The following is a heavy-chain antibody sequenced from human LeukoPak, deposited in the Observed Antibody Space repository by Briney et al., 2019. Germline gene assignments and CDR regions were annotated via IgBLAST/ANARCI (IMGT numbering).Heavy chain of an antibody. J-gene: IGHJ1*01. CDR2: INPNSGGT. CDR1: GYTFTGYY. V-gene: IGHV1-2*06. Sequence: ASVKVSCKASGYTFTGYYMHWVRRAPGQGLEWMGRINPNSGGTNYAQKFQGRVTMTRDTSISTAYMELSRLRSDDTAVYYCARGGWERGYFQHWGQGTLVTVSS. CDR3: ARGGWERGYFQH. D-gene: IGHD1-26*01.